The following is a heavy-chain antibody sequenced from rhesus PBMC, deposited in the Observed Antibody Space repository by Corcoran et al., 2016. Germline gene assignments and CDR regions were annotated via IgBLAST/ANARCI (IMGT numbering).Heavy chain of an antibody. V-gene: IGHV1S2*01. CDR2: INPYNGNT. D-gene: IGHD5-30*01. Sequence: QVQLVQSGAEVKKPGSSVKVSCTASGYTFTDYYMHWVRQAPRQGLEWMGWINPYNGNTKYAQKFQGRGTMTRDTSTSTAYMELSSLRSEDTAVYYCASVDTAGTDHFDYWGQGVLVTVSS. J-gene: IGHJ4*01. CDR1: GYTFTDYY. CDR3: ASVDTAGTDHFDY.